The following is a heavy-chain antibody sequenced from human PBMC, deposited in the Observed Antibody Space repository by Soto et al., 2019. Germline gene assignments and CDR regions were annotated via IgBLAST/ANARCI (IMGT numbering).Heavy chain of an antibody. Sequence: GGSLRLSCAASGFTFSSYGMHWVRQAPGKGLEWVAVISYDGSNKYYADSVEGRFTISRDNSKNTLYLQMNSLRAEDTAVYYCARSLYGDYCFDYWGQGTLVTVSS. J-gene: IGHJ4*02. D-gene: IGHD4-17*01. CDR1: GFTFSSYG. CDR3: ARSLYGDYCFDY. CDR2: ISYDGSNK. V-gene: IGHV3-30*03.